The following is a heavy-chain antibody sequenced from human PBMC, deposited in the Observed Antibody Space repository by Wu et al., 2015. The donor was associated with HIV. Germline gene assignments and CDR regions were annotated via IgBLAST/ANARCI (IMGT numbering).Heavy chain of an antibody. CDR3: AVLYDVTGEKAILDH. V-gene: IGHV1-8*01. CDR1: GYTFTDYD. D-gene: IGHD3-16*01. Sequence: QVRLIQSGAEVKKPGASVKISCKASGYTFTDYDINWVRQASGQGLEWMGWMNPNSGNTDYRQRFQGRVTMTRDNSITTAYMELRGLTSEDTAIYYCAVLYDVTGEKAILDHWGQGTSGHRLL. CDR2: MNPNSGNT. J-gene: IGHJ4*02.